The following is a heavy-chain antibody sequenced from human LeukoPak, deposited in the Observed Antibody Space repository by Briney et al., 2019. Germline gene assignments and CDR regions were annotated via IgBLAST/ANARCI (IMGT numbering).Heavy chain of an antibody. J-gene: IGHJ6*02. CDR1: GGSISSYY. CDR3: ARLLWFGELDGDYYGMDV. V-gene: IGHV4-4*09. Sequence: SETLSLTCTVSGGSISSYYWSWIRQPPGKGLEWIGYIYTSGSTNYNPSLKSRVTISVDTSKNQFSLKLSSVTAADTAVYYCARLLWFGELDGDYYGMDVWGQGTTVTVSS. CDR2: IYTSGST. D-gene: IGHD3-10*01.